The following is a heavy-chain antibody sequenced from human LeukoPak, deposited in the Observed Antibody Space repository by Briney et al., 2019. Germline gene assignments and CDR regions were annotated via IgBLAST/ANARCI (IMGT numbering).Heavy chain of an antibody. CDR2: IMQDGSEK. CDR3: ARVPILTVQGSEGYWYFDL. D-gene: IGHD4-11*01. J-gene: IGHJ2*01. CDR1: GFTFSSYW. Sequence: GGSLRLSCAASGFTFSSYWMSWVRQAPGKGLEWVANIMQDGSEKYYVDSVKGRFTISRDNAKNSLYLQMNSLRAEDTAVYYCARVPILTVQGSEGYWYFDLWGRGTLVTVSS. V-gene: IGHV3-7*01.